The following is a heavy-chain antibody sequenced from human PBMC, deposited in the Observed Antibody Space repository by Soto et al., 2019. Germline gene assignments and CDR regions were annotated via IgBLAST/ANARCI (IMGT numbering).Heavy chain of an antibody. CDR3: ARGGSTGSFYFEF. D-gene: IGHD6-19*01. CDR1: GFTFSSYA. CDR2: ISGSGGST. V-gene: IGHV3-23*01. Sequence: GGSLRLSCAASGFTFSSYAMSLVRQAPGKGLQWVSAISGSGGSTYYADSVKGRFTISRDNSKNTLYLDLNSLKAEDTAMYYCARGGSTGSFYFEFWGQGTQVTVSS. J-gene: IGHJ4*02.